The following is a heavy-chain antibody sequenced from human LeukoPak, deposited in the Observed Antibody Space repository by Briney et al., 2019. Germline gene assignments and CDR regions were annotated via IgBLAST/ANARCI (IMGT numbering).Heavy chain of an antibody. CDR3: AKARKRGYAYGSVDF. V-gene: IGHV3-43*01. CDR1: GFTFCDFT. J-gene: IGHJ4*02. CDR2: ISWDGTNS. D-gene: IGHD5-18*01. Sequence: PGGALRLSCAAPGFTFCDFTIHWVRQTPAKGLGWGSLISWDGTNSFYADSVKGRFTVSRDKNKKSLYLQMNSLRPDDTAFYYCAKARKRGYAYGSVDFWGQGTLVTVSS.